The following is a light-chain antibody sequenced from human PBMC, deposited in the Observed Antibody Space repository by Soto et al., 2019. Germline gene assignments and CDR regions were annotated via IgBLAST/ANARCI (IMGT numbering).Light chain of an antibody. J-gene: IGLJ3*02. CDR1: SSSIGAGYD. Sequence: QSVLTQPPSVSGAPGQRVTISCTGSSSSIGAGYDVHWYQQLPGTAPKLLIYGNSNRPSGVPDRFSGSKSGTSASLAITGLQAEDEADYYCQSYDSSTWVFGGGTKVTVL. CDR3: QSYDSSTWV. CDR2: GNS. V-gene: IGLV1-40*01.